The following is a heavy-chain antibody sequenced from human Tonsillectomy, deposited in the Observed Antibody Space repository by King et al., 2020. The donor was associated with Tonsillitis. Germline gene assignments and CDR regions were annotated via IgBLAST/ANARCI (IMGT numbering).Heavy chain of an antibody. Sequence: VQLQQWGAGLLKPSETLSLTCAVYGGSFSGYYWSWIRQSPGKGLEWMGEINHSGSTNYNPSLKSRVTISVDTSKNHFSLKQSSVTAADTAVYYCARGGYTYAYRNDAFDIWGQGTMVTVSS. CDR1: GGSFSGYY. J-gene: IGHJ3*02. D-gene: IGHD3-16*01. CDR3: ARGGYTYAYRNDAFDI. CDR2: INHSGST. V-gene: IGHV4-34*01.